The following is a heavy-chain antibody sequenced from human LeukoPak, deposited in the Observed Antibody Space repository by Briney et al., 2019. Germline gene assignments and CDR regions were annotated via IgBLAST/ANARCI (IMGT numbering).Heavy chain of an antibody. D-gene: IGHD5-12*01. CDR2: ISAYNGNT. V-gene: IGHV1-18*01. J-gene: IGHJ6*03. Sequence: ASVKVSCKASGYTFTSYGISWVRQAPGQGLEWMGWISAYNGNTNYAQKPQGRVTMTTDTSTSTAYMELRSLRSDDTAVYYRARGTGYDISYYMDVWGKGTTVTVSS. CDR1: GYTFTSYG. CDR3: ARGTGYDISYYMDV.